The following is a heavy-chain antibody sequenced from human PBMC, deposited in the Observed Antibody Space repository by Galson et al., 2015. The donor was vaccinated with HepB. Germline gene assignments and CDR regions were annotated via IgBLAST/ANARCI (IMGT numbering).Heavy chain of an antibody. CDR3: ARNLMVRGVTSPHYYYYYMDV. J-gene: IGHJ6*03. V-gene: IGHV4-61*02. D-gene: IGHD3-10*01. CDR2: IYTSGST. Sequence: TLSLTCTVSGGSISSGSYYWSWIRQPAGKGLEWIGRIYTSGSTNYNPSLKSRVTMSVDTSKNQFSLKLSSVTAADTAVYYCARNLMVRGVTSPHYYYYYMDVWGKGTTVTVSS. CDR1: GGSISSGSYY.